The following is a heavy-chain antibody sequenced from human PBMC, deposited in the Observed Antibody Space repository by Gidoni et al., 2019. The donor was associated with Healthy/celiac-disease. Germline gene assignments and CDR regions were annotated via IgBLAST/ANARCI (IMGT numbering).Heavy chain of an antibody. CDR1: GGTFSSYA. V-gene: IGHV1-69*01. Sequence: QVQLVQSGAEVKKPGSSVKVSCKASGGTFSSYAISWVRQAPGQGLEWMGGIIPIFGTANYAQKFQGRVTITADESTSTAYMELSSLRSEDTAVYYCARVLYDSSGYYSYYFDYWGQGTLVTVSS. CDR3: ARVLYDSSGYYSYYFDY. CDR2: IIPIFGTA. D-gene: IGHD3-22*01. J-gene: IGHJ4*02.